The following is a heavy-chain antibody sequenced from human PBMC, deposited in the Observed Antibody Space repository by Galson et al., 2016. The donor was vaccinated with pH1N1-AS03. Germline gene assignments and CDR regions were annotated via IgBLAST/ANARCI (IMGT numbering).Heavy chain of an antibody. CDR3: ARVSGGSRLLIFDF. D-gene: IGHD3-10*02. CDR2: ISSSSSPI. Sequence: SLRLSCAASGFTFSDYDMSWIRQAPGKGLEWVSSISSSSSPIYYAASVKGRFTTSRDNAKNSVYLQMNSLRAEDTAVYYCARVSGGSRLLIFDFWGQGTLVTVSS. J-gene: IGHJ4*02. V-gene: IGHV3-11*04. CDR1: GFTFSDYD.